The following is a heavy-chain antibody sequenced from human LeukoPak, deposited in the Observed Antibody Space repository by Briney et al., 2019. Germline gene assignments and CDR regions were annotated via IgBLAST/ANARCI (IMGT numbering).Heavy chain of an antibody. Sequence: PSETLSLTCSISGGSISSSSPYWGWIRQPPGKGLEWIGNIYYSGTTYYNPSLKSRVTISVDTSNNQFSLKLSSVTAADTAVYYCAREGGGYSYGTLGYWGQGTLVTVSS. CDR2: IYYSGTT. CDR1: GGSISSSSPY. D-gene: IGHD5-18*01. CDR3: AREGGGYSYGTLGY. V-gene: IGHV4-39*07. J-gene: IGHJ4*02.